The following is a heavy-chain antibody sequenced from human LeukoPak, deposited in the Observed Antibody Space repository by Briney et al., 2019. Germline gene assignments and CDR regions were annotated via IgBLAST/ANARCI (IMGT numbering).Heavy chain of an antibody. CDR2: IYYSGST. D-gene: IGHD2-2*01. CDR1: GYSISSGYY. CDR3: ARAADCSSTSCYGEYYYYYYMDA. J-gene: IGHJ6*03. Sequence: PSETLSLTCTVSGYSISSGYYWGWIRQPPGKGLEWIGYIYYSGSTNYNPSLKSRVTISVDTSKNQFPLKLSSVTAADTAVYYCARAADCSSTSCYGEYYYYYYMDAWGKGTTVTISS. V-gene: IGHV4-61*01.